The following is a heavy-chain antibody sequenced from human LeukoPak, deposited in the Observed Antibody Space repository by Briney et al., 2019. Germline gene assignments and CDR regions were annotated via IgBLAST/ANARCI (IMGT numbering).Heavy chain of an antibody. J-gene: IGHJ1*01. D-gene: IGHD6-13*01. CDR3: ARGAPRYSCSWGCFQH. CDR2: IYHSGST. CDR1: GGSISSSNW. V-gene: IGHV4-4*02. Sequence: SETLSLTYAVSGGSISSSNWWSWVRQPPGKGLEWIGEIYHSGSTNYNPSLKSRVTISVDTSKNQFSLKLSSVTAADTAVYYCARGAPRYSCSWGCFQHWGQGTLVTVSS.